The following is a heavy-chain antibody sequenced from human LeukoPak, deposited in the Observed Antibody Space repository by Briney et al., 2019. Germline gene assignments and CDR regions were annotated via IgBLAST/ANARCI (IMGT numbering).Heavy chain of an antibody. CDR3: AKDRGSSGFDY. V-gene: IGHV3-30*18. J-gene: IGHJ4*02. D-gene: IGHD3-22*01. CDR1: GFTFSSYG. CDR2: ISYDGSNK. Sequence: GGSLRLSCAASGFTFSSYGMHWVRQAPGKGLEWVAVISYDGSNKYYADSVKGRFTISRDNSKNTLYPQMNSLRAEDTAVYYCAKDRGSSGFDYWGQGTLVTVSS.